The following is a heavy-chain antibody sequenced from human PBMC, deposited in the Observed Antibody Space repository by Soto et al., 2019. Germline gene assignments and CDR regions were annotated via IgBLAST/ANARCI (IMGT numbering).Heavy chain of an antibody. J-gene: IGHJ4*02. D-gene: IGHD6-19*01. CDR1: GYSFTSYW. CDR2: IYPGDSDT. CDR3: ARRIGGSGWCRYYFDY. Sequence: PGESLKISCKGSGYSFTSYWNGWVRQMPGKGLEWMGIIYPGDSDTRYSPSFQGQVTISADKSISTAYLQWSSLKASDTAMYYCARRIGGSGWCRYYFDYWGQGTLVTVSS. V-gene: IGHV5-51*01.